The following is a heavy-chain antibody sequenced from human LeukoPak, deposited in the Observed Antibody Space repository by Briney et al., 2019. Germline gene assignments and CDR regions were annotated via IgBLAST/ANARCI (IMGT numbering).Heavy chain of an antibody. CDR1: GYTFTGYY. J-gene: IGHJ4*02. D-gene: IGHD3-22*01. V-gene: IGHV1-2*02. CDR2: INPNSGGT. CDR3: ARSMIVGGKFDY. Sequence: ASVKVSCKASGYTFTGYYMHWVRQAPGQGLEWMGWINPNSGGTNYAQKFQGRVTMTRDTSISTAYMELSRLRSDDTAVYYCARSMIVGGKFDYWGQGTLVTVSS.